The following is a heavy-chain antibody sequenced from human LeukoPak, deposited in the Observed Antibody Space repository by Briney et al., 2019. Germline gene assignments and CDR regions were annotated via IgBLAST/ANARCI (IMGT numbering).Heavy chain of an antibody. CDR1: GFTFGNYG. D-gene: IGHD2-15*01. CDR2: INWNGGST. J-gene: IGHJ4*02. Sequence: GGSLRLSCAASGFTFGNYGMSWVRQAPGKGLEWVSGINWNGGSTGYADSVEGRFTISRDNAKNSQYLQMNSLRVEDTALYYCARAGGYCGRISCPYYFDYWGQGSLVAVSS. CDR3: ARAGGYCGRISCPYYFDY. V-gene: IGHV3-20*04.